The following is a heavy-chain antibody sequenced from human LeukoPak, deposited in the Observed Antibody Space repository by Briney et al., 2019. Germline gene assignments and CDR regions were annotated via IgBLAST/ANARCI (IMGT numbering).Heavy chain of an antibody. CDR1: GFTFSSYG. D-gene: IGHD1-26*01. CDR3: AKGGSYPIDY. Sequence: GGSLRPSCAASGFTFSSYGMHWVRQAPGKGLEWVAVIWYDGSNTYYADSVKGRFTNSRDNSKNTLYLQMNRLRAEDTAVYYCAKGGSYPIDYWGQGALVTVSS. J-gene: IGHJ4*02. CDR2: IWYDGSNT. V-gene: IGHV3-33*06.